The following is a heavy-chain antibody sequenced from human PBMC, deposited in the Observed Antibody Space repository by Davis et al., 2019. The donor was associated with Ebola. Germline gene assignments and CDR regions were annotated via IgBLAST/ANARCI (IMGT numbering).Heavy chain of an antibody. CDR3: AIVATRGRFDS. J-gene: IGHJ4*02. D-gene: IGHD6-25*01. V-gene: IGHV3-23*01. CDR2: ISGSGGNT. CDR1: GFTFSDYY. Sequence: GGSLRLSCAASGFTFSDYYMSWVRQAPGKGLEWVSAISGSGGNTYYADSVKGRFTISRDDAKNSLFLLMNSLRDDDTAVYYCAIVATRGRFDSWGQGTLVTVSS.